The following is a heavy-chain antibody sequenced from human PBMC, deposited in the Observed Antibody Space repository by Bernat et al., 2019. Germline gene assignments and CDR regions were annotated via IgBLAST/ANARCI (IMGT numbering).Heavy chain of an antibody. Sequence: EVQLVESGGGLVQPGGSLRLSCAASGFTFSSYWMHWVCQAPGKGLVWVSRINSDGSSTSYADSVKGRFTISRDNAKNTVYLQMNSLRAEDTAVYYCARDGGNYWGWFDPWGQGTLVTVSS. CDR3: ARDGGNYWGWFDP. D-gene: IGHD1-26*01. J-gene: IGHJ5*02. CDR2: INSDGSST. V-gene: IGHV3-74*01. CDR1: GFTFSSYW.